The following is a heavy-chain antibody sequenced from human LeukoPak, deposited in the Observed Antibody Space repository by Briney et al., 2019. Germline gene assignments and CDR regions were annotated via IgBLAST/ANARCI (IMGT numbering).Heavy chain of an antibody. CDR3: ARGREVTRDFDY. Sequence: SETLSLTCVVYGGSFSGYSWTWIRQPPGKGLEWIGDVNHSGSTNYSPSLESRVTISVDTSKSQFSLKLSSVTAADTSVYYCARGREVTRDFDYWGQGTLVSVSS. CDR1: GGSFSGYS. J-gene: IGHJ4*02. D-gene: IGHD4-11*01. CDR2: VNHSGST. V-gene: IGHV4-34*01.